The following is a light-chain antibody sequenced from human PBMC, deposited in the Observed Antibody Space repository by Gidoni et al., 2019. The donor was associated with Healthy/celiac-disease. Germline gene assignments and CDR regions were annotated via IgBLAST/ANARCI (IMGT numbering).Light chain of an antibody. CDR3: QQSYSGIA. Sequence: DIQMTQSPSSLSASVGDRVTITCRASQSISSYLNWYQQKPGKAPKLLIYAASSLQSGVPSRFSGSGSGTDFTLTISSLQPEDFATYYCQQSYSGIAFGQGTRLEIK. CDR1: QSISSY. V-gene: IGKV1-39*01. CDR2: AAS. J-gene: IGKJ5*01.